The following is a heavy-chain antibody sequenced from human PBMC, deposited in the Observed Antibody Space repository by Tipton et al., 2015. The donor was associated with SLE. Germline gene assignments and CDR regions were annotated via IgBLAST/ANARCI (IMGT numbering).Heavy chain of an antibody. D-gene: IGHD6-19*01. CDR1: GGPFSGFY. Sequence: TLSLTCAVYGGPFSGFYWSWIRQPPGKGLEWIGEINHSGSTNYNLSLKSQVTMSVDTSKNQFSLKLSSVTAADTAVYYCARSHSSGGDYSYYMDVWGNGTTVTVA. J-gene: IGHJ6*03. CDR2: INHSGST. V-gene: IGHV4-34*01. CDR3: ARSHSSGGDYSYYMDV.